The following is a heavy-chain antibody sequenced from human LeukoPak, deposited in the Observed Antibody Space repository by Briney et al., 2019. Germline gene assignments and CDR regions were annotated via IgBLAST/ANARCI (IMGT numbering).Heavy chain of an antibody. CDR1: GYSISSGYY. CDR2: IYHSGST. CDR3: ARDNPPLTSDY. V-gene: IGHV4-38-2*02. J-gene: IGHJ4*02. D-gene: IGHD4/OR15-4a*01. Sequence: SETLSLTCTVSGYSISSGYYWGWIRQPPGKGLEWIGSIYHSGSTYYNPSLKSRVTISVDASKNQFSLKLSSVTAADTAVYYCARDNPPLTSDYWGQGTLVTVSS.